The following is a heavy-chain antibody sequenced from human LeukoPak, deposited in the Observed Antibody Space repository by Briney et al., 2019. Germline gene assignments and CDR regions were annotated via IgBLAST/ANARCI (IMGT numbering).Heavy chain of an antibody. CDR2: MNPNSGNT. CDR3: ARGAMYYDFWSGYYRYYGIDV. D-gene: IGHD3-3*01. CDR1: GYTFTSYD. Sequence: ASVKVSCKASGYTFTSYDINWVRQATGQGLEWMGWMNPNSGNTGYAQKFQGRVTMTRNTSISTAYMELSSLRSEDTAVYYCARGAMYYDFWSGYYRYYGIDVWGQGTTVTVSS. V-gene: IGHV1-8*01. J-gene: IGHJ6*02.